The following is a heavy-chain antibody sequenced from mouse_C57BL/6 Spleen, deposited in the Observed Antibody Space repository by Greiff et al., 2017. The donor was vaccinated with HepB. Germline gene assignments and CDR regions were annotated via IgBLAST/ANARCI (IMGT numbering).Heavy chain of an antibody. CDR1: GFTFSDYG. J-gene: IGHJ2*01. CDR2: ISSGSSTI. D-gene: IGHD4-1*01. Sequence: DVMLVESGGGLVKPGGSLKLSCAASGFTFSDYGMHWVRQAPEKGLEWVAYISSGSSTIYYADTVKGRFTISRDNAKNTLFLQMTSLRSEDTAMYYCATLNWDYFDYWGQGTTLTVSS. CDR3: ATLNWDYFDY. V-gene: IGHV5-17*01.